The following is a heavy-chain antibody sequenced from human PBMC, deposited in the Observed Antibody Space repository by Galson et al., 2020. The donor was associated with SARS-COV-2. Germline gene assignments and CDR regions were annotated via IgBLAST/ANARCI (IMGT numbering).Heavy chain of an antibody. CDR2: IYYSGST. V-gene: IGHV4-39*07. CDR1: GGSISSSSYY. Sequence: SETLSLTCTVSGGSISSSSYYWGWIRQPPGKGLEWIGSIYYSGSTYYNPSLKSRVTISVDTSKNQFSLKLSSVTAADTAVYYCARAPTTVTTLPEGYFDYWGQGTLVTVSS. D-gene: IGHD4-17*01. J-gene: IGHJ4*02. CDR3: ARAPTTVTTLPEGYFDY.